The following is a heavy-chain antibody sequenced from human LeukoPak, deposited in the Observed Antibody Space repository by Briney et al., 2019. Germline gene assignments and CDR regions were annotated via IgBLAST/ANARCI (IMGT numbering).Heavy chain of an antibody. V-gene: IGHV1-69*05. CDR3: AIHRDIVVVPAAMGFDP. CDR2: IIPIFSTA. CDR1: RGTFSSYA. J-gene: IGHJ5*02. Sequence: ASVKVSCKASRGTFSSYAISWVRQAPGQGREWMGGIIPIFSTANYAQKFQGRVTITTDESTSTAYMELSSLRSEDTAVYYCAIHRDIVVVPAAMGFDPWGQGTLVTVSS. D-gene: IGHD2-2*01.